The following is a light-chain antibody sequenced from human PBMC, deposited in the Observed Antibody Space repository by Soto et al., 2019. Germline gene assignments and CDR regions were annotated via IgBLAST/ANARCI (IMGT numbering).Light chain of an antibody. Sequence: QSALTQPASVSGSPGQSITISCTGTSSDVGGYTYVSWYQQHPGKAPKLMIYDVSSQPSGVSDRFSGSKSGNTASLTISGLLSEDEADYYCSSYTSTYSYVFGTGTKVTVL. V-gene: IGLV2-14*01. CDR2: DVS. CDR1: SSDVGGYTY. J-gene: IGLJ1*01. CDR3: SSYTSTYSYV.